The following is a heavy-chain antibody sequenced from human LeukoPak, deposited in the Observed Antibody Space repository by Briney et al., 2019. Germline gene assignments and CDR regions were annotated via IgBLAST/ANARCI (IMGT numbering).Heavy chain of an antibody. D-gene: IGHD5-24*01. V-gene: IGHV3-23*01. CDR3: AKEGRYNYDS. J-gene: IGHJ4*02. CDR1: GFTFKNCG. Sequence: PGGSLRLSCAASGFTFKNCGMRWVRQAPGKGLDWVSGISSSGVTYYAAPVRGRFTISKDHSENTLYLQMNSLTAEDTAVYYCAKEGRYNYDSWGQGTLVTVSS. CDR2: ISSSGVT.